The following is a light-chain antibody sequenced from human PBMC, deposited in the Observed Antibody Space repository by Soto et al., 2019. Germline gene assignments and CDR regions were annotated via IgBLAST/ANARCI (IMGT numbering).Light chain of an antibody. Sequence: QSVLTQPASGSGSPGQSITISCTGTSSDVGGYNYVSWYQQHPGKAPKLMIYDVSNRPSGVSNRFSGSKSGNTASLTISGLQAEDVADYYCSSHPSSSTPVF. CDR3: SSHPSSSTPV. J-gene: IGLJ1*01. CDR1: SSDVGGYNY. CDR2: DVS. V-gene: IGLV2-14*01.